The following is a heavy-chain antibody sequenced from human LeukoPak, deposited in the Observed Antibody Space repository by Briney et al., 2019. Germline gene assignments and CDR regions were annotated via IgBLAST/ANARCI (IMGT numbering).Heavy chain of an antibody. CDR3: ARFYSRWSRLDAFDI. Sequence: SETLSLTCTVSGGSISSSYWSWIRQPPGKGLEWIGYIYYSGSTNYNPSLKSRVTISVDTSKNQFSLKLSSVTAADTAVYYCARFYSRWSRLDAFDIWGQGTMVTVSS. J-gene: IGHJ3*02. CDR2: IYYSGST. D-gene: IGHD2-15*01. V-gene: IGHV4-59*01. CDR1: GGSISSSY.